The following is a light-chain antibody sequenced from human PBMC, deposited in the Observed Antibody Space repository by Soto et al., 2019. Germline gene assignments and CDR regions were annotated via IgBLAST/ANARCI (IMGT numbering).Light chain of an antibody. CDR1: QSVSSY. Sequence: EIVFTQSPATLSLSPGERATLSCRASQSVSSYLAWYQQKPGQAPRLLIYDASNRANGIPARFSGSGSGTDLTLTISSLEPEDFAVYYCQQRSNWRGITFGQGTRLEIK. J-gene: IGKJ5*01. CDR2: DAS. CDR3: QQRSNWRGIT. V-gene: IGKV3-11*01.